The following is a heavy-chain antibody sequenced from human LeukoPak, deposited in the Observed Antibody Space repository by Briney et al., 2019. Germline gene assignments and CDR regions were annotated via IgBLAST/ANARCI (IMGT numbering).Heavy chain of an antibody. CDR3: ARDLSVVVPAAINGDYMDV. Sequence: SETLSLTCTVSGGSISSHYWSWIRQPPGKGLEWIGYIYYSGSTNYNPSLKSRVTISVDTSKNQFSLKLSSVTAADTAVYYYARDLSVVVPAAINGDYMDVWGKGTTVTVSS. J-gene: IGHJ6*03. CDR1: GGSISSHY. CDR2: IYYSGST. V-gene: IGHV4-59*11. D-gene: IGHD2-2*01.